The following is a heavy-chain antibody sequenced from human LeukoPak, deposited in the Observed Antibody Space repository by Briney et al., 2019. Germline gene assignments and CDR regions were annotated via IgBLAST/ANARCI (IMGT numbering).Heavy chain of an antibody. J-gene: IGHJ5*02. CDR2: INPSGGST. D-gene: IGHD2-21*02. CDR3: ARAYVVVTARPTKDWYDP. V-gene: IGHV1-46*01. Sequence: ASVKVSCKASGYTFTSYYMHWVRQAPGQGLEWMGIINPSGGSTSYAQKFQGRVTMTRDMSTSTVYMELSSLRSEDTAVYYCARAYVVVTARPTKDWYDPWGQGTLVTVSS. CDR1: GYTFTSYY.